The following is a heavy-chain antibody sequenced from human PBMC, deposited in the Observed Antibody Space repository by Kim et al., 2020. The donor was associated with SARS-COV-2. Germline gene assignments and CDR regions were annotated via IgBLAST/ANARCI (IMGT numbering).Heavy chain of an antibody. V-gene: IGHV3-11*05. CDR3: ARVSEVGSSWYYFDS. J-gene: IGHJ4*02. D-gene: IGHD6-13*01. CDR1: GFTFSDYY. CDR2: ISSINSYT. Sequence: GSLRLSCAASGFTFSDYYMSWIRQAPGKGLEWGSYISSINSYTNYADSVKGRFTISRDNAKKSLYLQMDTLRAEDTAMYYCARVSEVGSSWYYFDSWGQ.